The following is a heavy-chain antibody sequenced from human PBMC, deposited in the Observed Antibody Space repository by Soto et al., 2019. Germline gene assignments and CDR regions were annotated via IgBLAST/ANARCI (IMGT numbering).Heavy chain of an antibody. J-gene: IGHJ6*02. CDR2: ISGSGGST. D-gene: IGHD4-4*01. Sequence: PGGSLRLSCAASGFTFSTYAMSWVRQAPGKGLEWVSAISGSGGSTNYADSVKGRFTISRDNSKSTLYLQMNSLGAEDTAVYYCAKATTVNGMDVWGQGTTVTVSS. CDR3: AKATTVNGMDV. CDR1: GFTFSTYA. V-gene: IGHV3-23*01.